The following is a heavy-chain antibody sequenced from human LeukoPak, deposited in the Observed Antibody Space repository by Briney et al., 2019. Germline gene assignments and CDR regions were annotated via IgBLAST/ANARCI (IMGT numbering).Heavy chain of an antibody. Sequence: PGESLRPSCAASGFTFTNAWMNWVRQAPGKGLAWVGRIKSKGDGETTDYAAPVKGRFTMSRDDSKATVYLQMNYLEAEDTAVYYCTTDLGLTMIRGVIVSWGQGALVTVSS. CDR2: IKSKGDGETT. D-gene: IGHD3-10*01. CDR3: TTDLGLTMIRGVIVS. V-gene: IGHV3-15*01. J-gene: IGHJ5*01. CDR1: GFTFTNAW.